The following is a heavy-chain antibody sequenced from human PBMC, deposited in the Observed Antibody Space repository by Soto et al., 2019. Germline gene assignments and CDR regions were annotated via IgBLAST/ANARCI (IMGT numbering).Heavy chain of an antibody. CDR2: IYNSGST. CDR1: GGSISSGGYY. Sequence: SETLSLTCTVSGGSISSGGYYWSWIRQHPGKGLEWIGYIYNSGSTYYNPSLKSRVTISVDTSKNQFSLKLSSVTAADTSVYYCARGAHYSSPFRWFDPWGQGTLVTVSS. J-gene: IGHJ5*02. CDR3: ARGAHYSSPFRWFDP. D-gene: IGHD6-13*01. V-gene: IGHV4-31*03.